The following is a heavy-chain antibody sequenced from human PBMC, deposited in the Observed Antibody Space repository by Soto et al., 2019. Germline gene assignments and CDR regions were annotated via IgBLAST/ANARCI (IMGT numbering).Heavy chain of an antibody. Sequence: PGESLKSSFHGSGYSFVSYWIGCVRQIPGKDLEWMGIIYPGDSDTRYSPSFQGQVTISADKSITTVYLQWSRLNSSDTAMYYCAKTXGYQIEPWGQGTMVTVSS. CDR1: GYSFVSYW. J-gene: IGHJ4*02. D-gene: IGHD5-12*01. CDR3: AKTXGYQIEP. V-gene: IGHV5-51*01. CDR2: IYPGDSDT.